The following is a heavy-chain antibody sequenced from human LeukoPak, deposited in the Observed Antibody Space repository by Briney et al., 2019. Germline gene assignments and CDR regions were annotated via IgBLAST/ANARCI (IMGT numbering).Heavy chain of an antibody. D-gene: IGHD6-13*01. CDR1: GFTFSSYG. V-gene: IGHV3-30*18. Sequence: PGGSLRLSCAASGFTFSSYGMHWVRQAPGKGLEWVAVISYDGSNKYYADSVKGRFTISRDNSKNTLYLQMNSLRAEDTAVYYCAKDRPHSSSWPYYFDYWGQGTLVTVSS. CDR3: AKDRPHSSSWPYYFDY. CDR2: ISYDGSNK. J-gene: IGHJ4*02.